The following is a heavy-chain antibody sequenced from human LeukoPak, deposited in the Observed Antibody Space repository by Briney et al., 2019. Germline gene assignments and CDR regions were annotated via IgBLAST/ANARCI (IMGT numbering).Heavy chain of an antibody. CDR1: GGSISSGGYY. J-gene: IGHJ3*02. CDR2: IYYSGST. V-gene: IGHV4-31*03. CDR3: ARAVSLPDAFDI. Sequence: SETLSLTCTVSGGSISSGGYYWSWIRQHPGKGLEWIGYIYYSGSTYYNPSLKSRVTISVDTSKNQFSLKLSSVTAADTAVYYRARAVSLPDAFDIWGQGTMVTVSS. D-gene: IGHD3-16*01.